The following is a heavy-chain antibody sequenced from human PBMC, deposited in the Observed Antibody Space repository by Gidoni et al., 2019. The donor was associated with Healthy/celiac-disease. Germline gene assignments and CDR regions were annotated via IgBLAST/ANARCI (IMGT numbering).Heavy chain of an antibody. CDR3: ARDSLYGDYLADAFDI. CDR2: IWYDGSNK. Sequence: QVQLVESGGGVVQPGRSLRLSCPASGFTFSSCGMHWVRQAPGKGLEWVAVIWYDGSNKYYADSVKGRFTISRDNSKNTLYLQMNSLRAEDTAVYYCARDSLYGDYLADAFDIWGQGTMVTVSS. D-gene: IGHD4-17*01. CDR1: GFTFSSCG. J-gene: IGHJ3*02. V-gene: IGHV3-33*01.